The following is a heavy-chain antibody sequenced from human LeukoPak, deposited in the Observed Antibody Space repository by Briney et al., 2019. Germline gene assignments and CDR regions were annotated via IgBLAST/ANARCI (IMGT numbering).Heavy chain of an antibody. CDR3: ATRGAPGYYYGMDV. CDR2: ISTSGTT. Sequence: GGSLRLSCAASGFAVSSNYMSWVRQAPGKGLEWVSIISTSGTTSYADSVKGRFTISRDNSRNTLYLQMNSLRAEDTAVYYCATRGAPGYYYGMDVWGQGTTVTVSS. D-gene: IGHD1-26*01. V-gene: IGHV3-66*01. J-gene: IGHJ6*02. CDR1: GFAVSSNY.